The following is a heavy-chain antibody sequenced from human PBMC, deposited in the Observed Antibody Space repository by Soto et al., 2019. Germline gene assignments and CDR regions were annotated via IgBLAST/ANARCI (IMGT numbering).Heavy chain of an antibody. D-gene: IGHD1-26*01. J-gene: IGHJ6*02. CDR3: AREPVGPDYAMDV. V-gene: IGHV3-33*01. CDR1: GFDFSSYG. Sequence: QMQLVESGGGVVQPGTSLRLSCAASGFDFSSYGMHWVRQTPGKGLEWVAVQGFDGGGRYYADSVKGRFTISRDNSKKMLYLQMDSLRAGDTASYYCAREPVGPDYAMDVWGQGTTVTVSS. CDR2: QGFDGGGR.